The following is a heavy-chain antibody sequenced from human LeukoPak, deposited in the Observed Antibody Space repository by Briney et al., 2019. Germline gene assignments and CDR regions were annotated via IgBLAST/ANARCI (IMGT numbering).Heavy chain of an antibody. CDR1: GFTFSSYE. CDR3: AREYRDWNDVPPYFDY. V-gene: IGHV3-48*03. J-gene: IGHJ4*02. CDR2: ISSSGSTI. D-gene: IGHD1-1*01. Sequence: PGRSLRLSCAASGFTFSSYEMNWVRQAPGKGLEWVSYISSSGSTIYYADSVKGRFTISRDNAKNSLYLQMNSLRAEDTAVYYCAREYRDWNDVPPYFDYWGQGTLVIVSS.